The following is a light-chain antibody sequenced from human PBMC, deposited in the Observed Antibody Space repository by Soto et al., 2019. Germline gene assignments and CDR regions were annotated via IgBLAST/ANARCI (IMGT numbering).Light chain of an antibody. CDR2: EVN. J-gene: IGLJ1*01. V-gene: IGLV2-8*01. CDR3: TSYAGPNHV. CDR1: SSDVGGYNY. Sequence: QSALTQPPSASGSPGQSVTISCTGTSSDVGGYNYVSWYQQHPGKVPKLMVYEVNKRPSGIPDRFSGSKSGNTASLTVSGLQGEDEADYYCTSYAGPNHVFGTGTNLTVL.